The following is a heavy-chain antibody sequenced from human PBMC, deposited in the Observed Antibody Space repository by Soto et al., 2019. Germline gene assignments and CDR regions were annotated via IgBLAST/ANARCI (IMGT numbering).Heavy chain of an antibody. V-gene: IGHV4-39*01. CDR3: ARPLGYSYGSDYGMDV. CDR1: GGSISSSSYY. J-gene: IGHJ6*02. CDR2: IYYSGST. D-gene: IGHD5-18*01. Sequence: SETLSLTCTVSGGSISSSSYYWGWIRQPPGKGLEWIGSIYYSGSTYYNPSLKSRVTISVDTSKNQFSLKLSSVTAADTAVYYCARPLGYSYGSDYGMDVWGQGTTVTVSS.